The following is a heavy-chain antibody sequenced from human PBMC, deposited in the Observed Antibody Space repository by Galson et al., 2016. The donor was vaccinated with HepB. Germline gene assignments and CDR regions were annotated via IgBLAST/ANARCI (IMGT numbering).Heavy chain of an antibody. CDR2: ISISSNFI. D-gene: IGHD3-10*01. V-gene: IGHV3-21*01. CDR1: GFTFSHYT. J-gene: IGHJ3*02. CDR3: AREVVRGTDAFDI. Sequence: SLRLSCAASGFTFSHYTVNWVRQPPGKGLEWVSSISISSNFIHYADSVKGRFTISRDNAKNTLHLQMNSLRAEDTAVYYCAREVVRGTDAFDIWGQGTMVTVSS.